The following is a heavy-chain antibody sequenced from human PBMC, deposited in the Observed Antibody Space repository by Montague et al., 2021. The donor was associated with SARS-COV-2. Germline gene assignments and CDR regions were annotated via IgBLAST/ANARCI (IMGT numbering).Heavy chain of an antibody. V-gene: IGHV4-4*02. Sequence: SETLSLTCAVSGGSISSDNWWSWVRQSPGKGLEWIGEIFHSGSTNYNPSLKSRVTMSVDKPKNDFSLKLSPVTAADTAMYYCARRITMVRGVTKRNNWFDPWGRGILVTASS. CDR2: IFHSGST. CDR1: GGSISSDNW. D-gene: IGHD3-10*01. J-gene: IGHJ5*02. CDR3: ARRITMVRGVTKRNNWFDP.